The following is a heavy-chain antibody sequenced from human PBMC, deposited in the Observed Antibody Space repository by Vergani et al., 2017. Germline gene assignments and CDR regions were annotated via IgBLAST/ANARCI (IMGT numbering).Heavy chain of an antibody. CDR2: IYPGDSDT. J-gene: IGHJ5*02. V-gene: IGHV5-51*01. CDR3: ARSIVVVPAAIGFGLEFDP. D-gene: IGHD2-2*01. CDR1: GYSFTSYW. Sequence: EVQLVQSGAEVKKPGESLKISCKGSGYSFTSYWIGCVRQMPGKGLEWMGIIYPGDSDTRYSPSFQGQVTISADKSISTAYLQWSSLKASDTAMYYCARSIVVVPAAIGFGLEFDPWGQGTLVTVSS.